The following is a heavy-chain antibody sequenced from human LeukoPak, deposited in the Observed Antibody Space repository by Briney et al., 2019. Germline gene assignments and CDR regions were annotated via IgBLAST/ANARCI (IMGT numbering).Heavy chain of an antibody. J-gene: IGHJ6*02. Sequence: TGGSLRLSCAASGFTFSSYAMHWVRQAPGKGLEWVAVISYDGSNKYYADSVKGRFTISRDNSKNTLYLQMNSLRAEDTAVYYCARDSRATLVITIGGMDVWGQGTTVTVSS. V-gene: IGHV3-30-3*01. CDR3: ARDSRATLVITIGGMDV. CDR2: ISYDGSNK. CDR1: GFTFSSYA. D-gene: IGHD3-10*01.